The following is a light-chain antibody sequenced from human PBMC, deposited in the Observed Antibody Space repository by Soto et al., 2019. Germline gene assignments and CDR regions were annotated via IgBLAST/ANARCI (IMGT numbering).Light chain of an antibody. CDR1: QSISSSY. CDR3: QQYSRAPIT. V-gene: IGKV3-20*01. Sequence: IVLTQSPGTLSFSPGKRATLSCRASQSISSSYLAWYQQRPGQAPRLLIYGASSRATGIPDRFSGSGSGTDFTLTISRLEPEDSAVYYCQQYSRAPITFGQGTRLEIK. CDR2: GAS. J-gene: IGKJ5*01.